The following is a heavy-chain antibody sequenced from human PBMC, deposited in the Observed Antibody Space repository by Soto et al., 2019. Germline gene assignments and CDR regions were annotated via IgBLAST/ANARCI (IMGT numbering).Heavy chain of an antibody. CDR3: ARGLITGSHYSGGWYYFDS. CDR2: INHSGSA. D-gene: IGHD6-19*01. Sequence: QVQLQQSGAGLLKPSETLSLTCAVYGESFSGHIWTWIRQTPGKGLQWIGQINHSGSASYNPSLTSRVTISVHTSHSQFSLELSSVTAADTAVYYCARGLITGSHYSGGWYYFDSWGQGTQVTVSS. V-gene: IGHV4-34*01. CDR1: GESFSGHI. J-gene: IGHJ4*02.